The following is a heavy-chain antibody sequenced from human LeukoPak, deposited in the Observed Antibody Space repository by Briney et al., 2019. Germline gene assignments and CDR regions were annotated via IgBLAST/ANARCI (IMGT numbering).Heavy chain of an antibody. CDR1: GYSFPSYW. J-gene: IGHJ4*02. CDR2: IYPGDSDT. D-gene: IGHD4-17*01. V-gene: IGHV5-51*01. CDR3: TRQNADYLFDY. Sequence: GESLKISCKGSGYSFPSYWIGWVRQMPGKGLEWMAIIYPGDSDTRYSPSFQGQVTISADKSINTAYLQWSSLKASDTAMYYCTRQNADYLFDYWGQGTLVTVSS.